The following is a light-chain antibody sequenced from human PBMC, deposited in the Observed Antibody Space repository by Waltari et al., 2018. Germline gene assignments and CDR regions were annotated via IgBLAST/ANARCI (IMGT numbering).Light chain of an antibody. J-gene: IGKJ1*01. Sequence: AIRMTQSPSSLSASTGDRVTITCRASQGISSYLAWYQQKPGKVPKLLIYAASTLQIGVPSRFSGSGSWTDFTLTISCLQSEDVATYYCQQYYSYPPGFGQGTTVEIK. CDR3: QQYYSYPPG. CDR1: QGISSY. V-gene: IGKV1-8*01. CDR2: AAS.